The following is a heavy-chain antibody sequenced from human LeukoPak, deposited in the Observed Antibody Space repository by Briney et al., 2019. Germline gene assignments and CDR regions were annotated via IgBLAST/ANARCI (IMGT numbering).Heavy chain of an antibody. CDR3: ARDGYYFDY. J-gene: IGHJ4*02. V-gene: IGHV3-21*01. Sequence: GGSLRLSCAASGFTFSSYSMNWVRQAPGKGLEWVSSISSSSGYIYYADSVKGRFTISRDNAKNSLYLQMNSLRAEDTAVYYCARDGYYFDYWGQGTLVTVSS. CDR1: GFTFSSYS. CDR2: ISSSSGYI.